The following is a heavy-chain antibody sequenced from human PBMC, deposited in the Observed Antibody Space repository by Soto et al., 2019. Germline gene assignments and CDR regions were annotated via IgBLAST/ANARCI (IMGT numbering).Heavy chain of an antibody. CDR3: ARRGVSYCSGGSCQEGNWFDP. CDR1: GGSISSYY. CDR2: IYYSGST. D-gene: IGHD2-15*01. Sequence: SETLSLTCTVSGGSISSYYWSWIRQPPGKGLEWIGYIYYSGSTNYNPSLKSRVTISVDTSKNQSSLKLSSVTAADTAVYYCARRGVSYCSGGSCQEGNWFDPWGQGTLVTVSS. J-gene: IGHJ5*02. V-gene: IGHV4-59*01.